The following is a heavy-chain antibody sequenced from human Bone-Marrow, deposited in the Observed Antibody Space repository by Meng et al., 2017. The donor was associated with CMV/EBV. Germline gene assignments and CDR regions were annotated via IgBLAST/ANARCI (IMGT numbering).Heavy chain of an antibody. D-gene: IGHD3-3*01. CDR1: GGSISSSGDY. J-gene: IGHJ4*02. Sequence: SETLSLTCTVSGGSISSSGDYWGWIRQPPGKGLEWIGSIYYSGSTYYNPSLKSRVTISVDISMNQFSLKLSAVTAAYTAGYYCARHKSEFWSGYGEGIDYWGQGTLVTVSS. CDR3: ARHKSEFWSGYGEGIDY. V-gene: IGHV4-39*01. CDR2: IYYSGST.